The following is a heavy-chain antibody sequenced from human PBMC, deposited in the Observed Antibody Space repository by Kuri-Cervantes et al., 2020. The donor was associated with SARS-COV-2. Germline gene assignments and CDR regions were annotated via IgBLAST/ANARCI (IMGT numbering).Heavy chain of an antibody. CDR1: GYTFTGYY. D-gene: IGHD1-14*01. CDR2: INPNSGDT. V-gene: IGHV1-2*04. CDR3: ATSGTSTDHYFDY. J-gene: IGHJ4*02. Sequence: ASVKVSCKASGYTFTGYYMHWVRQAPGQGLEWMGWINPNSGDTNYAQNFQGWVTMTRDTSISTAYMELSRLRSDDMAVYYCATSGTSTDHYFDYWGQGTLVTVSS.